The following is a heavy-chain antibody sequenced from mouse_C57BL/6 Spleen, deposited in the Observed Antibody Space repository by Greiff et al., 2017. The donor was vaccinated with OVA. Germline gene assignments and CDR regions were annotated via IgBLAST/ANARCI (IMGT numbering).Heavy chain of an antibody. J-gene: IGHJ4*01. Sequence: VQLQQPGAELVKPGASVKLSCKASGYTFTSYWMQWVKQRPGQGLAWIGEIDPSDSYPNYNQKFKGKATLTVDTSSSTAYMQLSSLTSEDSAVYYCARSERMDYWGQGTSVTVSS. CDR3: ARSERMDY. CDR1: GYTFTSYW. CDR2: IDPSDSYP. V-gene: IGHV1-50*01.